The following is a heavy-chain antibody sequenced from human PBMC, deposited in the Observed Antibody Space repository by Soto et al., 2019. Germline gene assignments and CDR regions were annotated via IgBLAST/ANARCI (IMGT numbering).Heavy chain of an antibody. D-gene: IGHD2-8*01. CDR1: GVCMSIYF. Sequence: PSESMSLSGAVSGVCMSIYFLSLTLQTPGKGLEWIGYIHHSGDTDYNPSLKSRVTISVDRPQNQLSLKLTSVTTADTAVYYCARAHCSNGICYAFDIWGPGTKVTVSS. V-gene: IGHV4-59*01. J-gene: IGHJ3*02. CDR2: IHHSGDT. CDR3: ARAHCSNGICYAFDI.